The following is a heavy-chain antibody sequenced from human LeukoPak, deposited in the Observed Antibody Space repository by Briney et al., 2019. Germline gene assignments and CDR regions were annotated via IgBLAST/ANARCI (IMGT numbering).Heavy chain of an antibody. CDR1: GFTFSSYA. CDR2: ISYDGKNK. Sequence: PGGSPRLSCAASGFTFSSYAIHWVRQAPGKGLEWVAFISYDGKNKHYPDSVRGRFTISRDNSKNTLYLQMNSLKPEDTAVYYCAREGGAAGSSSFDSWGQGTLVTVSS. D-gene: IGHD6-13*01. V-gene: IGHV3-30*04. J-gene: IGHJ4*02. CDR3: AREGGAAGSSSFDS.